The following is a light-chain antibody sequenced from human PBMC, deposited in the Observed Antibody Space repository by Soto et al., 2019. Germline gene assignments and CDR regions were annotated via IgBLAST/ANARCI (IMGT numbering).Light chain of an antibody. J-gene: IGLJ1*01. V-gene: IGLV2-14*01. CDR2: DVS. CDR3: SSYTSSSTPNV. CDR1: SSDVGGYNY. Sequence: QSALTQPASVSGSPGQSITISCTGTSSDVGGYNYVSWYQQHPGKAPKLMIYDVSNRPSGVSNRFSGSKSGNTASLTISGLKVEDEADYYCSSYTSSSTPNVFGTGTKVTAL.